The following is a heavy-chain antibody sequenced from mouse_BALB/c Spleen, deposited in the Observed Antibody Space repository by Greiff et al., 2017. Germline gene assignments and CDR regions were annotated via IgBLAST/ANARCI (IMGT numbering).Heavy chain of an antibody. V-gene: IGHV2-2*02. CDR2: IWSGGST. D-gene: IGHD1-1*01. CDR1: GFSLTSYG. Sequence: VMLVESGPGLVQPSQSLSITCTVSGFSLTSYGVHWVRQSPGKGLEWLGVIWSGGSTDYNAAFISRLSISKDNSKSQVFFKMNSLQANDTAIYYCARNSLYYYGSSRGAMDYWGQGTSVTVSS. CDR3: ARNSLYYYGSSRGAMDY. J-gene: IGHJ4*01.